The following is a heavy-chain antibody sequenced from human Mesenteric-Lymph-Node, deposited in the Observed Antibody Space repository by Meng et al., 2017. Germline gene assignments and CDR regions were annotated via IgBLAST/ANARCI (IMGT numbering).Heavy chain of an antibody. J-gene: IGHJ4*02. Sequence: VRLQESGPGLGKPSETLSLTCAVSGGSISSINWWTWVRQPPGKGLEWIGEVYHRGDTNYNPSLKSRVVISVDRSKNQFSLNLSSVTAADTAVYYCGRDQGRQLINHWGQGTLVTVSS. CDR1: GGSISSINW. D-gene: IGHD1-1*01. CDR2: VYHRGDT. CDR3: GRDQGRQLINH. V-gene: IGHV4-4*02.